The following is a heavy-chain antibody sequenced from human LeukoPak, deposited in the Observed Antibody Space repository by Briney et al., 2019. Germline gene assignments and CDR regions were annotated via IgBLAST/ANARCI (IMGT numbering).Heavy chain of an antibody. Sequence: KSGGSLRLSCAASGFTFSNAWMSWVRQAPGKGLEWVGRIKSKTDGGTTDYAAPVKGRFTISRDDSKNTLYLQMNSLKTEDTAVYYCTTSSGWYGEYLDYWGQGTLVTVSS. D-gene: IGHD6-19*01. CDR1: GFTFSNAW. CDR2: IKSKTDGGTT. J-gene: IGHJ4*02. CDR3: TTSSGWYGEYLDY. V-gene: IGHV3-15*01.